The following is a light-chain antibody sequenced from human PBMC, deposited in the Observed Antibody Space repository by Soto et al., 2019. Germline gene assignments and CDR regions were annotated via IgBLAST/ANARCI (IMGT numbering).Light chain of an antibody. CDR3: LQHNNYPPIT. J-gene: IGKJ5*01. CDR1: QGIRYD. Sequence: DIQMTQSPSSLSASVGDRVTITCRASQGIRYDLAWYQQKPGKAPKRLIYAASSLQSGVPSRFSGSGSGTEFSLTILSLQPEDFATYYCLQHNNYPPITFGQGTRLEIK. CDR2: AAS. V-gene: IGKV1-17*01.